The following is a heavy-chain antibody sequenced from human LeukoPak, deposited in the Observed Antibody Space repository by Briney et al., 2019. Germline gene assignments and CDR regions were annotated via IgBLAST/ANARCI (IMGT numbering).Heavy chain of an antibody. V-gene: IGHV1-18*01. J-gene: IGHJ3*02. CDR1: GYTFTSYG. CDR3: ARDLGSELYDSSGRDAFDI. Sequence: GASVKVSCKASGYTFTSYGISWVRQAPGQGLEWMGWISAYNGNTNYAQKLQGRVTMTTDTSTSTAYMELRSLRSDDTAVYYCARDLGSELYDSSGRDAFDIWGQGTMVTVSS. CDR2: ISAYNGNT. D-gene: IGHD3-22*01.